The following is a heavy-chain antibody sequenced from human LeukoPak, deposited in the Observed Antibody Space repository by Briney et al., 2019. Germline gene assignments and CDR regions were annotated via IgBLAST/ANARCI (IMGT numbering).Heavy chain of an antibody. CDR2: IYYSGST. D-gene: IGHD3-10*01. Sequence: SETLSLTCTVSGGSISSYYWSWIRQPPGKGLEWIGYIYYSGSTNYNPSLKSRVTISVDTSKNQFSLKLSSVTAADTAVYYCARVMKVRGITFFGMDVWGQGTTVTVSS. J-gene: IGHJ6*02. CDR1: GGSISSYY. V-gene: IGHV4-59*01. CDR3: ARVMKVRGITFFGMDV.